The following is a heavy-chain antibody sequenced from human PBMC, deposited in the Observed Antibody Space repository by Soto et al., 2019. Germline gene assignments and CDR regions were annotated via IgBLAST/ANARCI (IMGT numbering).Heavy chain of an antibody. J-gene: IGHJ5*02. CDR1: GFSLSTSGVG. CDR2: IYWDDDK. CDR3: AHRAGPIYYGSGELYNWFDP. V-gene: IGHV2-5*02. D-gene: IGHD3-10*01. Sequence: QITLKESGPTLVKPTQTLTLTCTFSGFSLSTSGVGVGWIRQPPGKALEWLALIYWDDDKRYSPSLKSRLTITKDTSKNQVVLTMTNMDPVDTATYYCAHRAGPIYYGSGELYNWFDPWGQGTLVTVSS.